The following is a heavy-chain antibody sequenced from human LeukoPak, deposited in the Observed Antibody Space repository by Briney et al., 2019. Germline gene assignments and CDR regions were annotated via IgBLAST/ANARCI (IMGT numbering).Heavy chain of an antibody. V-gene: IGHV6-1*01. D-gene: IGHD6-19*01. CDR1: GDSVSINSAA. Sequence: SPTLSLTCALSGDSVSINSAAWNWIRQSPSRGLEWLGSTYQRSKWYNDYAVSVKSRITINPDISKNQFSLQLNSVTPEDTAVYYCARSPSPYSSGWYFDYWGQGTLVTVSS. J-gene: IGHJ4*02. CDR2: TYQRSKWYN. CDR3: ARSPSPYSSGWYFDY.